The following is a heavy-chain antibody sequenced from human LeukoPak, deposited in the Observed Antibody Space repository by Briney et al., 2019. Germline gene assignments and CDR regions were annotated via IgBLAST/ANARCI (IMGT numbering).Heavy chain of an antibody. J-gene: IGHJ1*01. V-gene: IGHV3-74*01. D-gene: IGHD5-12*01. CDR1: GFTFSGAW. CDR3: ARVSGPGMNEYFHL. Sequence: GRSLRLSCAASGFTFSGAWLQWVRQAPGEGLVWVLGINNDGTTTKYADSAKGRFTISSDNAKNTQYLQMNSLRAEDTAVYYCARVSGPGMNEYFHLWGQGTLVSVSS. CDR2: INNDGTTT.